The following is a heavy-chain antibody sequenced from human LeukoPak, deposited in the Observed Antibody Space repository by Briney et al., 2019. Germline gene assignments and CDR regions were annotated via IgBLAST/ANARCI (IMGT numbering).Heavy chain of an antibody. CDR1: GGSISSSSYY. J-gene: IGHJ6*04. CDR2: INHSGST. D-gene: IGHD6-13*01. V-gene: IGHV4-39*07. CDR3: ARLQPPYSSSWYAEEDV. Sequence: SETLSLTCTVSGGSISSSSYYWGWIRQPPGKGLEWIGEINHSGSTNYNPSLKSRVTISVDTSKNQFSLKLSSVTAADTAVYYCARLQPPYSSSWYAEEDVWGKGTTVTISS.